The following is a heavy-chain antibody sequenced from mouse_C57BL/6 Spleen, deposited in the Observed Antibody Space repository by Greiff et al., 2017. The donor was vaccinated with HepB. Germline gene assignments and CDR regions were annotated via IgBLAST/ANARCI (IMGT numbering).Heavy chain of an antibody. J-gene: IGHJ2*01. CDR1: GFTFSDYG. V-gene: IGHV5-17*01. CDR2: ISSGSSTI. D-gene: IGHD2-4*01. Sequence: EVQLVESGGGLVKPGGSLKLSCAASGFTFSDYGMHWVRQAPEKGLEWVAYISSGSSTIYYADTVKGRFTISRDNAKNTLFLQMTSLRSEDTAMYYCAKDDYDGFDYWGQGTTLTVSS. CDR3: AKDDYDGFDY.